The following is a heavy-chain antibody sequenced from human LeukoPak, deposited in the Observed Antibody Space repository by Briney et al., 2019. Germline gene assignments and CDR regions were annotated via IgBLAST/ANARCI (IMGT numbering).Heavy chain of an antibody. CDR1: RGSISSSSYY. CDR3: VRHSYYYYYYMDV. Sequence: SETLSLTCTASRGSISSSSYYWGWIRQPPGKGLEWIGNIYYSGSTYYNPSLKSRVTISVDTSKNQFSLKLSSVTAADTAVYYCVRHSYYYYYYMDVWGKGTTVTVSS. V-gene: IGHV4-39*01. J-gene: IGHJ6*03. CDR2: IYYSGST.